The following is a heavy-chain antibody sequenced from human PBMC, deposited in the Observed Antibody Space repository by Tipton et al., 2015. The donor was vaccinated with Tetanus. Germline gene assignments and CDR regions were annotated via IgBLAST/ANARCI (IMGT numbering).Heavy chain of an antibody. Sequence: QVQLVQSGPEVKPSETLSLTCAVSGASFSGSYWSWVRQSPGKGLEWVGEIRPGGSPYYNPALKSRATISVDTSKNHFSLNLSSVTAADTAVYYCAFLPNHWLVPSFDPWGQGTLVTVSS. CDR3: AFLPNHWLVPSFDP. J-gene: IGHJ5*02. D-gene: IGHD6-19*01. CDR2: IRPGGSP. CDR1: GASFSGSY. V-gene: IGHV4-34*10.